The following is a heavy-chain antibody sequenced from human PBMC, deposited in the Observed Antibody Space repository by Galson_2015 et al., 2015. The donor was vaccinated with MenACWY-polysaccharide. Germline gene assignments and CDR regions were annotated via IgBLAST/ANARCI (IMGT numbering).Heavy chain of an antibody. CDR3: ATGDYISQAGRSH. Sequence: SLRLSCAASGFSIHTYTVIWVRQVPGKGLEWLSYINSGSTSIHYADSVKGRFTVSRDNVKNPVFLQMNSLRDEDTALYYCATGDYISQAGRSHWGQGALVTVSS. V-gene: IGHV3-48*02. CDR2: INSGSTSI. CDR1: GFSIHTYT. D-gene: IGHD4-11*01. J-gene: IGHJ4*02.